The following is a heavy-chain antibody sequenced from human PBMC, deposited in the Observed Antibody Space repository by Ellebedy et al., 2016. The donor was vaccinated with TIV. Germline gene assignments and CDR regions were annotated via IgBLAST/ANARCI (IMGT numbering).Heavy chain of an antibody. J-gene: IGHJ3*02. V-gene: IGHV1-69*04. CDR1: GGTFSSYA. Sequence: AASVKVSCKASGGTFSSYAISWVRQAPGQGLEWMGRIIPILGIANYAQKFQGRVTMTRNTSISTAYMELSSLRSEDTAVYYCARRSGYYAFDIWGQGTMVTVSS. D-gene: IGHD3-3*01. CDR2: IIPILGIA. CDR3: ARRSGYYAFDI.